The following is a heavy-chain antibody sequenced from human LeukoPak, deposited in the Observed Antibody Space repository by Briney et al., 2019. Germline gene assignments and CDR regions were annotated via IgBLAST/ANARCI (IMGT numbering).Heavy chain of an antibody. V-gene: IGHV3-7*01. CDR3: ARDLDSSGYWARFDS. J-gene: IGHJ4*02. D-gene: IGHD3-22*01. CDR2: IKQDGSEK. CDR1: GFTFSSYW. Sequence: GGSLRLSCAASGFTFSSYWMSWVRQAPGKGLEWVANIKQDGSEKYYVDSVKGRFTISRDNAKNSLYLQMNSLRAEDTAVYYCARDLDSSGYWARFDSWGQGTLVTVSS.